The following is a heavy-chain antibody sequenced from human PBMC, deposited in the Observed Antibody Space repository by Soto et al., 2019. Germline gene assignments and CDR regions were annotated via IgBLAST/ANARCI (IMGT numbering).Heavy chain of an antibody. Sequence: GGSLRLSCAASGFTFSSYWMHWVRQAPGKGLVWVSRINSDGSSTSYADSVKGRFTISRDNAKNTLYLQMNSLRAEDTAVYYCARTGDWDRDAFDIWDQGTMVTVSS. CDR3: ARTGDWDRDAFDI. J-gene: IGHJ3*02. V-gene: IGHV3-74*01. CDR2: INSDGSST. CDR1: GFTFSSYW. D-gene: IGHD3-16*01.